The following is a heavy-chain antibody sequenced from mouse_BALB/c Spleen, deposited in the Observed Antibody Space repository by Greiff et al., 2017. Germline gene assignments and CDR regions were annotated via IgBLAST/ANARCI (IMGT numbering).Heavy chain of an antibody. D-gene: IGHD2-3*01. Sequence: VKLMESGAELVRPGTSVKVSCKASGYAFTNYLIEWVKQRPGQGLEWIGVINPGSGGTNYNEKFKGKATLTADKSSSTAYMQLSSLTSDDSAVYFCAVYDGYYAMDYWGQGTSVTVSS. V-gene: IGHV1-54*01. J-gene: IGHJ4*01. CDR3: AVYDGYYAMDY. CDR1: GYAFTNYL. CDR2: INPGSGGT.